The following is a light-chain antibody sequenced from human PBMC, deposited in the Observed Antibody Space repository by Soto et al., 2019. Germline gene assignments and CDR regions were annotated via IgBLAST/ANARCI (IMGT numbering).Light chain of an antibody. Sequence: QCALTQPASVSGSPGQSITISCTGTSSDVGGYNYVSWYQQHPGKAPKLMIYDVSNRPSGVSNRFSGSKSGNTASLTISGLQAEDEADYCCSSYTSSSTVVFGGGTKVTVL. J-gene: IGLJ2*01. CDR3: SSYTSSSTVV. V-gene: IGLV2-14*01. CDR2: DVS. CDR1: SSDVGGYNY.